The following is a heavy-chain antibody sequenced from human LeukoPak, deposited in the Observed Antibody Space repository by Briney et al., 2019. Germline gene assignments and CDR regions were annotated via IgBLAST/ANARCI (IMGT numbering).Heavy chain of an antibody. CDR3: AKGSSTITIFGVVRFGEFDY. D-gene: IGHD3-3*01. J-gene: IGHJ4*02. V-gene: IGHV3-23*01. CDR2: ISGSGGST. Sequence: GGSPRLSCAASGFTFSSYAMSWVRQAPGKGLEWVSAISGSGGSTYYADSVKGRFTISRDNSKNTLYLQMNSLRAEDTAVYYCAKGSSTITIFGVVRFGEFDYWGQGTLVTVSS. CDR1: GFTFSSYA.